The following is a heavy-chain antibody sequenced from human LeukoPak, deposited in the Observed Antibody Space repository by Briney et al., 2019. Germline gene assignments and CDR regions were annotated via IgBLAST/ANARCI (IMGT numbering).Heavy chain of an antibody. V-gene: IGHV3-30*03. CDR2: ISHDGSKK. CDR3: VNGQWLVGGSDFDH. D-gene: IGHD6-19*01. J-gene: IGHJ4*02. Sequence: GGSLRLSCAASGFTFSSYWMHWVRQAPGKGLEWVTFISHDGSKKYYADSVKGRFTISRDNSKNTLYLQMNGLRPGDTAMYYCVNGQWLVGGSDFDHWGQGTLVTVSS. CDR1: GFTFSSYW.